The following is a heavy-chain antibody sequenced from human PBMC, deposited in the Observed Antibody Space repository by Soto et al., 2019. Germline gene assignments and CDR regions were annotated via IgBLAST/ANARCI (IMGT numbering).Heavy chain of an antibody. Sequence: ASETLSLTCAVYGGSFSGYYWSWIRQPPGKGLEWIGEINHSGSTNYNPSLKSRVTISVDTSKNQFSLKLSSVTAADTAVYYCARGRVTMVRGVMSAGYYYYYGMDVWGQGTTVTVSS. D-gene: IGHD3-10*01. CDR1: GGSFSGYY. V-gene: IGHV4-34*01. J-gene: IGHJ6*02. CDR3: ARGRVTMVRGVMSAGYYYYYGMDV. CDR2: INHSGST.